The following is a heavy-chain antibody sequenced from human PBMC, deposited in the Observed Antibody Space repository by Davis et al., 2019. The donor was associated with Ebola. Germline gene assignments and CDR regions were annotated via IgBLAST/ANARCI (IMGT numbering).Heavy chain of an antibody. CDR1: GFTFSSYA. D-gene: IGHD1-26*01. CDR3: AREAIVGAIPFDY. Sequence: GESLKISCAASGFTFSSYAMSWVRQAPGKGLEWVSAISGSGGSTYYADSVKGRFTISRDNSKNSLYLQMNSLRDEDTAVYYCAREAIVGAIPFDYWGQGTLVTVSS. V-gene: IGHV3-23*01. CDR2: ISGSGGST. J-gene: IGHJ4*02.